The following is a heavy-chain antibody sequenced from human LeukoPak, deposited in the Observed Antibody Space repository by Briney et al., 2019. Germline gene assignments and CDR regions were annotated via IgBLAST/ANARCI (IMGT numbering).Heavy chain of an antibody. D-gene: IGHD2-15*01. CDR1: GGSFSGYY. CDR2: INHSGST. CDR3: ARPTSSGGRPLIGWFDP. V-gene: IGHV4-34*01. Sequence: PSETLSLTCAVYGGSFSGYYWSWIRQPPGKGLEWIGEINHSGSTNYNPSLKSRVTISVDTSKNQFSLKLSSVTAADTAVYYCARPTSSGGRPLIGWFDPWGQGTLVTVSS. J-gene: IGHJ5*02.